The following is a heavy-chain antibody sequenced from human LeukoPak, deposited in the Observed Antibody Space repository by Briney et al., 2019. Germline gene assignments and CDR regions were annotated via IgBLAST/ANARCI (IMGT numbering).Heavy chain of an antibody. CDR2: ISAYNGNK. D-gene: IGHD2-15*01. CDR3: ARGCSWFSIYYYYCIDV. CDR1: GYTFTSYG. J-gene: IGHJ6*03. Sequence: ASVKVSCKASGYTFTSYGISWVRQAPRQGLEWMGWISAYNGNKNYAQKLQGRVTMTTDTSTSTAYMELRSLRSDDTAVYYCARGCSWFSIYYYYCIDVWGKGTTVTVSS. V-gene: IGHV1-18*01.